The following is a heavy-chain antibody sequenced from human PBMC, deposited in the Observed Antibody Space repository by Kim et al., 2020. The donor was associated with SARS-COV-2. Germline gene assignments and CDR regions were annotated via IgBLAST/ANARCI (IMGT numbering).Heavy chain of an antibody. CDR3: ARDLSANGWYYGMDV. CDR2: ISSSSSTI. CDR1: GFTFSSYS. V-gene: IGHV3-48*02. Sequence: GGSLRLSCAASGFTFSSYSMNWVRQAPGKGLEWVSYISSSSSTIYYADSVKGRFTISRDNAKNSLYLQMNSLRDEDTAVYYCARDLSANGWYYGMDVWGQGTTVTVSS. D-gene: IGHD6-19*01. J-gene: IGHJ6*02.